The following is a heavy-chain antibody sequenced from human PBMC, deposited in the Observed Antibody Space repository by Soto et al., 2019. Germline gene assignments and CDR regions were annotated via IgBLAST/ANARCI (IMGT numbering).Heavy chain of an antibody. Sequence: QITLKESGPTRVKPAQPLTLTCTFSGFSLTTSGVGVGWIRQPPGKALEWLAFIYWDDDKRYNPSLKTRLTIHTXXPXTXXVPTMTEMDPVDTASYSCAHGAGLQGNWDGGYFDYWGLGALSTVSS. D-gene: IGHD1-1*01. V-gene: IGHV2-5*02. CDR3: AHGAGLQGNWDGGYFDY. CDR1: GFSLTTSGVG. J-gene: IGHJ4*02. CDR2: IYWDDDK.